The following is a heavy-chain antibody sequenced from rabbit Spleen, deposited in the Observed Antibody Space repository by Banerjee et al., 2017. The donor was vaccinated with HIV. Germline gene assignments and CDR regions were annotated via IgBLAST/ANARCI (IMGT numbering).Heavy chain of an antibody. CDR2: IRDGASSAGI. Sequence: EQLEESGGGLVKPEGSLTLTCKASGFTLSSYHMCWVRQAPGKGLEWIACIRDGASSAGIDYASWAKGRFTISKTSSTTVTLQMTSLTVADTATYFCARDAGRGDYIDGVFNLWGQGTLVTVS. CDR1: GFTLSSYH. V-gene: IGHV1S45*01. D-gene: IGHD8-1*01. CDR3: ARDAGRGDYIDGVFNL. J-gene: IGHJ4*01.